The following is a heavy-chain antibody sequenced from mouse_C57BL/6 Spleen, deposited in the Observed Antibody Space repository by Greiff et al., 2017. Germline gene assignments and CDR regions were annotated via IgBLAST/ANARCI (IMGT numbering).Heavy chain of an antibody. Sequence: QVQLQQSGAELVKPGASVKLSCKASGYTFTSYWMQWVKQRPGQGLEWIGEIDPSDSYTNYNQKFKGKATLTVDTSSSTAYMQLSSLTSEDSAVYYCAILTTGMDYWGQGTSVTVSS. V-gene: IGHV1-50*01. CDR3: AILTTGMDY. J-gene: IGHJ4*01. D-gene: IGHD1-1*01. CDR1: GYTFTSYW. CDR2: IDPSDSYT.